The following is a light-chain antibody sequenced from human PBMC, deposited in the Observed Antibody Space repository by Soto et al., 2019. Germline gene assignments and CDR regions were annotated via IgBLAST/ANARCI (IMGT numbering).Light chain of an antibody. CDR1: QDINKY. CDR3: QQYDNFPPLT. J-gene: IGKJ3*01. CDR2: DAS. V-gene: IGKV1-33*01. Sequence: DIQMTQSPSSLSASVGDRVTITCQASQDINKYLNWYQQKAGKAPKLLIYDASNLQTGVPSRFSGSGSGTDFTFTITSLQSEDVATYYCQQYDNFPPLTFGPGTKVDIE.